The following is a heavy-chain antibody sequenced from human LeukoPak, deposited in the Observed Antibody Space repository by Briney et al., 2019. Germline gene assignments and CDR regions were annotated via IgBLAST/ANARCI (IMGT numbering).Heavy chain of an antibody. CDR3: AKDIGSYYDY. V-gene: IGHV3-64*01. D-gene: IGHD3-10*01. CDR2: ISSNGDST. Sequence: PGGSLRLSCAASGFTFSSYAMHWVRQAPGKGLEFVSVISSNGDSTYYANSVKGRFTISRDNSKNTLYLQMGSLRAEDMAVYYCAKDIGSYYDYWGQGILVTVSS. CDR1: GFTFSSYA. J-gene: IGHJ4*02.